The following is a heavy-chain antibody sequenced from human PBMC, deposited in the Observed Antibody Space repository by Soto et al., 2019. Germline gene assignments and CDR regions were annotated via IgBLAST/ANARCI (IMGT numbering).Heavy chain of an antibody. V-gene: IGHV1-18*01. J-gene: IGHJ5*02. CDR3: ARDHAFNIAARPGFGGQAARNWFDP. Sequence: GASVKVSCKASGYTFTSYGISWVRQAPGQGLEWMGWISAYNGNTNYAQKLQGRVTMTTDTSTSTAYMELRSLRSDDTAVYYCARDHAFNIAARPGFGGQAARNWFDPWGQGTLVTVSS. D-gene: IGHD6-6*01. CDR1: GYTFTSYG. CDR2: ISAYNGNT.